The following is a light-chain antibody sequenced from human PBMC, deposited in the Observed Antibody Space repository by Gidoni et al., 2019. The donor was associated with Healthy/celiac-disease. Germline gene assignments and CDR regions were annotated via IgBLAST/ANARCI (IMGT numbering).Light chain of an antibody. J-gene: IGKJ5*01. V-gene: IGKV1-39*01. Sequence: DIQMTKSPSSLSASVGDRVTITCRASQSISSYLNWYQQKPGKAPKLLIYAASSLQSGVPSRFSCSGSGTDFTLTISSLQPEDFATYYCQQSYSTPITFGQGTRLEIK. CDR2: AAS. CDR1: QSISSY. CDR3: QQSYSTPIT.